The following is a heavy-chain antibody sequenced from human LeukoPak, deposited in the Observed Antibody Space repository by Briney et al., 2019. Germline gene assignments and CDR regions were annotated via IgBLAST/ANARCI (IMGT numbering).Heavy chain of an antibody. D-gene: IGHD2-2*01. CDR2: IYPGDSDT. Sequence: GESLKISCKGSGYSFTSYWIGWVRQMPGKGLEWMGIIYPGDSDTRYSPPFQGQVTISADKSISTAYPQWSSLKASDTAIYYCARGRAAVLRGWFDPWGQGTLVTVSS. J-gene: IGHJ5*02. V-gene: IGHV5-51*01. CDR1: GYSFTSYW. CDR3: ARGRAAVLRGWFDP.